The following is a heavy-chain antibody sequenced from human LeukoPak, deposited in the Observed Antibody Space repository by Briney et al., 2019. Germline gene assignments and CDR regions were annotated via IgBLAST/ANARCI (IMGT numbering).Heavy chain of an antibody. CDR3: ARDRGPFPSSGWQRGYYYGMDV. V-gene: IGHV1-69*04. D-gene: IGHD6-19*01. CDR2: IIPILCIA. J-gene: IGHJ6*02. Sequence: SVKVSCKASGGTFSSYAISWVRQAPGQGLEWMGRIIPILCIANYAQKFQGRVTITADKSTSTAYMELSSLRSEDTAVYYCARDRGPFPSSGWQRGYYYGMDVWGQGTTVTVSS. CDR1: GGTFSSYA.